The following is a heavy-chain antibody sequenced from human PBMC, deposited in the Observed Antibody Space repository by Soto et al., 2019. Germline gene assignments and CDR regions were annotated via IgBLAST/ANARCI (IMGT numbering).Heavy chain of an antibody. CDR1: GFTFDDYA. D-gene: IGHD1-26*01. V-gene: IGHV3-9*01. CDR3: AKGLIAYSGSYYYYYYGMDV. Sequence: GGSLRLSCAASGFTFDDYAMHWVRQAPGKGLEWVSGISWNSGSIGYADSVEGRFTISRDNAKNSLYLQMNSLRAEDTALYYCAKGLIAYSGSYYYYYYGMDVWGQGTTVTVSS. J-gene: IGHJ6*02. CDR2: ISWNSGSI.